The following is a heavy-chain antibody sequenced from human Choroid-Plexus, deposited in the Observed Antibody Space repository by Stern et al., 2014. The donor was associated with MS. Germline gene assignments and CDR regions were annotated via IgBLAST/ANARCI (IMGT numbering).Heavy chain of an antibody. Sequence: EVQLVESGGGLVQPGGSLRLSCVASGFTLRDHYMDWVRQAPGKGLEWVGRIRNKANSYTTQYAASVKGRFVISRDDSKNSLYLQMNSLKSEDTAVYYCVRVSGSSGSDFWGQGTLVSVSS. CDR1: GFTLRDHY. D-gene: IGHD6-19*01. CDR2: IRNKANSYTT. V-gene: IGHV3-72*01. J-gene: IGHJ4*02. CDR3: VRVSGSSGSDF.